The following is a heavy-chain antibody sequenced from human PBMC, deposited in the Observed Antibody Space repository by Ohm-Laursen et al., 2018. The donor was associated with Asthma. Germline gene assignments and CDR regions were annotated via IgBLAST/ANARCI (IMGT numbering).Heavy chain of an antibody. CDR3: ARCSLAGGSYYGYYYYGMDV. Sequence: GTLSLTCAVYGGSFSGYYWSWIRQPPGKGLEWIGEINHSGSTNYNPSLKSRVTISVDPSKNQYSMNLISVTAADTAVYYCARCSLAGGSYYGYYYYGMDVWGQGTTVTVSS. CDR2: INHSGST. J-gene: IGHJ6*02. V-gene: IGHV4-34*01. D-gene: IGHD1-26*01. CDR1: GGSFSGYY.